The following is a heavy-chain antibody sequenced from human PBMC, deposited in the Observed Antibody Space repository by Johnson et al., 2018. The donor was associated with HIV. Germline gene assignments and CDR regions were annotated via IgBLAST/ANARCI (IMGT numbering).Heavy chain of an antibody. D-gene: IGHD1-14*01. Sequence: QVKLVESGGGVVQPGKSLTLSCVVSGLSFSNFGIHWVRQAPGKGPEWVAVISFDGNLKKYADSVKGRFTISRDNSKNTLYLQMDSLRAEDTAGYYCAKIRTSGTGDAFDIWGQGTMVTVSS. J-gene: IGHJ3*02. CDR2: ISFDGNLK. CDR1: GLSFSNFG. V-gene: IGHV3-30*18. CDR3: AKIRTSGTGDAFDI.